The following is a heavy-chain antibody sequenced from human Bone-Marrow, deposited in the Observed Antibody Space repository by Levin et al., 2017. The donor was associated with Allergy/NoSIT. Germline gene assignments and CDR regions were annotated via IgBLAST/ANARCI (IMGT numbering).Heavy chain of an antibody. J-gene: IGHJ4*02. CDR2: LGYNSVNF. CDR1: GFKFDDYA. CDR3: AKDIGATWYYFDS. D-gene: IGHD2-8*02. V-gene: IGHV3-9*01. Sequence: GGSLRLSCVASGFKFDDYAMHWVRLTPGRGLEWVSGLGYNSVNFGYADSVKGRFTISRDNAKNSLYLQMNSLRPEDTALYYCAKDIGATWYYFDSWGLGTLVTVSS.